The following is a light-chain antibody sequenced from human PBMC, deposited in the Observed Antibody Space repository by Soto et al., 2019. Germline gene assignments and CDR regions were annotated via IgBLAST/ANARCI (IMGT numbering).Light chain of an antibody. V-gene: IGKV3-20*01. CDR3: QQYSTSPRT. CDR1: QSVRSSY. Sequence: EIVLTQSPGTLSLSPGERATLSCRASQSVRSSYLAWYQQKLGQAPRLLIYGVSNRATGIPDRFSGSGSGTDFTLTISSLESEDFAVYYCQQYSTSPRTFGQGTKVEIK. J-gene: IGKJ1*01. CDR2: GVS.